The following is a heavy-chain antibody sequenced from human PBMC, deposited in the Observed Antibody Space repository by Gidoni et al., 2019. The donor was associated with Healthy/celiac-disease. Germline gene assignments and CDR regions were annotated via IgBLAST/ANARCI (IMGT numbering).Heavy chain of an antibody. D-gene: IGHD2-15*01. Sequence: QVQLQQWGAGLLKPSETLSLTCAVYGGSFSGYYWSWIRQPPGKGLEWIGEINHSGSTNYNPSLKSRVTISVDTSKNQFSLKLSSVTAADTAVYYCARDGGSSGSAFDIWGQGTMVTVSS. CDR1: GGSFSGYY. CDR3: ARDGGSSGSAFDI. V-gene: IGHV4-34*01. CDR2: INHSGST. J-gene: IGHJ3*02.